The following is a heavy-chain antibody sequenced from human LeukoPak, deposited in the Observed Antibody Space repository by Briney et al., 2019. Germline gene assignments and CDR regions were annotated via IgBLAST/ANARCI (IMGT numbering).Heavy chain of an antibody. V-gene: IGHV3-43*02. CDR2: ISGDGYST. Sequence: GGSLRLSCAAPGFDLDDYAMHWVRQTPGKGLEWVSLISGDGYSTYYADSVKGRFTISRDHSKNSLYLQMSSLRSEDTALYYCAKVRSTVTYFWYFDTWGRGTLVTVSS. CDR1: GFDLDDYA. CDR3: AKVRSTVTYFWYFDT. J-gene: IGHJ2*01. D-gene: IGHD4-17*01.